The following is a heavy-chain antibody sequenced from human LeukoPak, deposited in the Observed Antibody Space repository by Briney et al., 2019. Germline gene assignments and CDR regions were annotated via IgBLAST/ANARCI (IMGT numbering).Heavy chain of an antibody. J-gene: IGHJ4*02. CDR2: IKKDGSEK. Sequence: GGSLRLSCAASRFTFSSYWMSWVRQAPGKGLEWVANIKKDGSEKYYVDSVKGRFTISRDNAKTPLYLQMNSLRAEDTAVYYCARHLSGVTGYTYGRGIDYWGQGTLVTVSS. V-gene: IGHV3-7*01. D-gene: IGHD5-18*01. CDR3: ARHLSGVTGYTYGRGIDY. CDR1: RFTFSSYW.